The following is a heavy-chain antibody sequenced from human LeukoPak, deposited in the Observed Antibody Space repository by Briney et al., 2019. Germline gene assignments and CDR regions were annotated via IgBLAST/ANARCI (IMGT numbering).Heavy chain of an antibody. CDR2: ISYDGSNK. V-gene: IGHV3-30*18. J-gene: IGHJ4*02. Sequence: GGSLRLSCAASGFTFSSYGMHWVRQAPGKGLEWVAVISYDGSNKYYADSVKGRFTISRDNSKNTLYLQMNSLRAEDTAVYYCAKDKRLYYYGSGSSNYFDYWGQGTLVTVSS. D-gene: IGHD3-10*01. CDR1: GFTFSSYG. CDR3: AKDKRLYYYGSGSSNYFDY.